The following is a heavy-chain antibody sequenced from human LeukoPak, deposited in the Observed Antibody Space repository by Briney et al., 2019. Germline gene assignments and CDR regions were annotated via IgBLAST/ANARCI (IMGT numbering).Heavy chain of an antibody. J-gene: IGHJ4*02. CDR3: AKSPFTWNYYEY. V-gene: IGHV3-23*01. CDR1: GFTFSSYA. Sequence: GGSLRLSCAASGFTFSSYAMSWVRQAPGKGLEWVSTISSDGGGTYYADSVKGRFTISRDNSKNTLYLQMNSLRAEDTAVYYCAKSPFTWNYYEYWGQENLVTVSS. D-gene: IGHD1-1*01. CDR2: ISSDGGGT.